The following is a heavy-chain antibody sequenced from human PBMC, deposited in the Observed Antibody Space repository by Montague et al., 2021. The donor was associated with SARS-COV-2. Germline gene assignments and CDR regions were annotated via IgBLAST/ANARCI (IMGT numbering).Heavy chain of an antibody. Sequence: SETLSLTCTVSGSISGYYWTWIRQSAGKGLEWIGRISSSGGIDYNASLKSRVTMSLDTSKIQLSLKLSSVTAADSAVYDCARQYIGYNRRFDYWGQGALVTVSP. V-gene: IGHV4-4*07. CDR1: GSISGYY. CDR3: ARQYIGYNRRFDY. D-gene: IGHD5-12*01. J-gene: IGHJ4*02. CDR2: ISSSGGI.